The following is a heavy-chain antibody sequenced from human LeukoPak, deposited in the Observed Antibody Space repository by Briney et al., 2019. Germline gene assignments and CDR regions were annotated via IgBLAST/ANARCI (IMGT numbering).Heavy chain of an antibody. J-gene: IGHJ3*02. CDR3: AKRTGTNFVGAFDI. CDR1: GFTFSSYG. CDR2: ISYDGSNK. V-gene: IGHV3-30*18. D-gene: IGHD1-7*01. Sequence: GGSLRLSCAASGFTFSSYGMRWVRQAPGKGLEWVAVISYDGSNKYYADSVKGRFTISRDNSKNTLYLQMNSLRAEDTAVYYCAKRTGTNFVGAFDIWGQGTMVTVSS.